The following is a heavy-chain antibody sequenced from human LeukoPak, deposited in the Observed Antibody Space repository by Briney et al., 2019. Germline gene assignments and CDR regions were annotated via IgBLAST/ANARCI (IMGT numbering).Heavy chain of an antibody. CDR1: GFTFSSYS. D-gene: IGHD6-13*01. J-gene: IGHJ5*02. CDR2: ISSSSSYI. V-gene: IGHV3-21*01. Sequence: GGSLRLSCAASGFTFSSYSMNWVRQAPGKGLEWVSSISSSSSYIYYADSVKGRFTISRDNAKNSLYLQMNSLRAEDTAVYYCAREEGSWYYSVYSINWFDPWGQGTLVTVSS. CDR3: AREEGSWYYSVYSINWFDP.